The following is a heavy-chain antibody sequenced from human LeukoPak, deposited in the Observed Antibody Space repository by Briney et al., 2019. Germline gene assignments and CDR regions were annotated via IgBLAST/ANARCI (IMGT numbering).Heavy chain of an antibody. V-gene: IGHV1-18*01. J-gene: IGHJ5*02. CDR1: GYTFTSYG. CDR2: ISAYNGNT. CDR3: ARDRVPIAVAGKQTFDP. D-gene: IGHD6-19*01. Sequence: ASVKVSCKASGYTFTSYGISWVRQAPGQGREWMGWISAYNGNTNYAQKLQGRVTMTTDTSTSTAYMELRSLRSDDTAVYYCARDRVPIAVAGKQTFDPWGQGTLVTVSS.